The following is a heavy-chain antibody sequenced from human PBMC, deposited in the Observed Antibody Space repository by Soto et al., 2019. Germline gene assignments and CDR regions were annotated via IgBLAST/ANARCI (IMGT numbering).Heavy chain of an antibody. CDR3: ARWDTAMSTFDY. D-gene: IGHD5-18*01. V-gene: IGHV3-33*01. CDR2: IWYDGSNK. Sequence: GGSLRLSCAASGFTFSSYGMHWVRQAPGKGLEWVAVIWYDGSNKYYADSVKGRFTISRDNSKNTLYLQMNSLRAEDTAVYYCARWDTAMSTFDYWGQGTLVTVSS. J-gene: IGHJ4*02. CDR1: GFTFSSYG.